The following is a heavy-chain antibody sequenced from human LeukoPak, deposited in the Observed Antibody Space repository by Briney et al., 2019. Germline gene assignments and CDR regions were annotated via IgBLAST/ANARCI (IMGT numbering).Heavy chain of an antibody. V-gene: IGHV4-38-2*02. D-gene: IGHD3-16*01. CDR3: AYYGVVLATYGSPSPFVY. CDR2: ISDSGSA. CDR1: GSSMSSDYY. Sequence: SETLSLTCTVSGSSMSSDYYWGWIRQPPGKGLEWIGSISDSGSAYYNPSLKSRVVISVDPSKKQFSLKVTSVTAADTAVYYCAYYGVVLATYGSPSPFVYWGQGTLVTVSS. J-gene: IGHJ4*02.